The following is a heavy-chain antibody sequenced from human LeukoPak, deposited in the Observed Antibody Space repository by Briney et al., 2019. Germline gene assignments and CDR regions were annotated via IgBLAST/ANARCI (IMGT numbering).Heavy chain of an antibody. D-gene: IGHD4-17*01. J-gene: IGHJ5*02. CDR3: TRRQDDGDYLNWFDP. Sequence: AGGSLRLSCAASGLTLSNAWMTWVRQAPGKGLEWVGHIKTKTDSGTTDYAAYAAPVKGRFSISRDDSKNTLYLQMNSLKTEDTAVYYCTRRQDDGDYLNWFDPWGQGTLVTVSS. CDR1: GLTLSNAW. V-gene: IGHV3-15*01. CDR2: IKTKTDSGTT.